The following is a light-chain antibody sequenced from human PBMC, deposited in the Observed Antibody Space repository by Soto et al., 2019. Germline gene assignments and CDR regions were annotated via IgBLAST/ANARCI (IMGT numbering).Light chain of an antibody. V-gene: IGKV3-20*01. CDR1: QSVSSSY. CDR2: GAS. Sequence: EIVLTQSPVTLSLSPGERATLSCRASQSVSSSYLAWYQQKPGQAPRLLIYGASSRATGIPDRFSGSGSGTDFTLTISRLEPEDFAVYYCQQYGSPRTFGGGTKVDIK. J-gene: IGKJ4*01. CDR3: QQYGSPRT.